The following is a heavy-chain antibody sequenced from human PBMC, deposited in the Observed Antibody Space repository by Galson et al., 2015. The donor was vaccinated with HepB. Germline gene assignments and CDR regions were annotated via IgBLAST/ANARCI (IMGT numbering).Heavy chain of an antibody. CDR1: GFTFSNAW. CDR2: IKSKTDGGTT. V-gene: IGHV3-15*01. CDR3: TTARYCSGGSCYWTPYYYYYGMDV. J-gene: IGHJ6*02. Sequence: SLRLSCAASGFTFSNAWMSWVRQAPGKGLEWVGRIKSKTDGGTTDYAAPVKGRFTISRDDSKNTLYLQMNSLKTEDTAVYYCTTARYCSGGSCYWTPYYYYYGMDVWGQGTTVTVSS. D-gene: IGHD2-15*01.